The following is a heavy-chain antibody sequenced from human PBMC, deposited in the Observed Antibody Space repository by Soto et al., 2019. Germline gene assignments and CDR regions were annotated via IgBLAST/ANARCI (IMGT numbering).Heavy chain of an antibody. J-gene: IGHJ5*01. D-gene: IGHD3-22*01. CDR1: GGSISSYY. CDR3: ARGLDYYDSSGPGGNWFDS. Sequence: NPSETLSLTCTVSGGSISSYYWSWIRQPPGKGLEWIGYIYYSGSTNYNPSLKSRVTISVDTSKNQFSLKLSSVTAADTAVYYCARGLDYYDSSGPGGNWFDSWGQGTLVTVSS. V-gene: IGHV4-59*01. CDR2: IYYSGST.